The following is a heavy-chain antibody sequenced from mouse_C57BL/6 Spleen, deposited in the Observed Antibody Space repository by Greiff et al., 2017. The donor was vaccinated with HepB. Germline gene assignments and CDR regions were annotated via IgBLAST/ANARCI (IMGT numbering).Heavy chain of an antibody. V-gene: IGHV2-6*01. J-gene: IGHJ3*01. CDR3: ATLTGTGFAY. D-gene: IGHD4-1*01. CDR1: GFSLTSYG. Sequence: VQGVESGPGLVAPSQSLSITCTVSGFSLTSYGVDWVRQSPGKGLEWLGVIWGVGSTNYNSALKSRLSISKDNSKSQVFLKMNSLQTDDTAMYYCATLTGTGFAYWGQGTLVTVSA. CDR2: IWGVGST.